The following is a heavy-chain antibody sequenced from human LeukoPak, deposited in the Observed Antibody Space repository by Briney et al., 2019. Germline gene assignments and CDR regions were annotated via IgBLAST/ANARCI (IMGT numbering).Heavy chain of an antibody. Sequence: LQTLSLTCTVSGGSISSGDYYWSWIRQPPGKGLEWIGYIYYSGSTYYNPSLKSRVTISVDTSKNQFSLKLSSVTAADTAVYYCARMWWWLQRSTDPYWYFDLWGRGTLVTVSS. CDR2: IYYSGST. CDR1: GGSISSGDYY. J-gene: IGHJ2*01. D-gene: IGHD2-21*01. V-gene: IGHV4-30-4*08. CDR3: ARMWWWLQRSTDPYWYFDL.